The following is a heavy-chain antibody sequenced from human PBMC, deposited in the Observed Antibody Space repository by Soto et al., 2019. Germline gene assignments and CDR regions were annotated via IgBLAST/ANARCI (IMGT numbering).Heavy chain of an antibody. J-gene: IGHJ1*01. CDR1: GYSFTSYG. CDR2: ISAYNGIT. Sequence: QVPLVQSGAEVKKPGASVKVSCKATGYSFTSYGISWVRQAPGQGFEWMGWISAYNGITNYAQKLQGRVTMTTDTSTSTAYMDLRSLRSHDTAVYYCAREGYCRGGSCYVVEVQHWGQGTLVTVSS. D-gene: IGHD2-15*01. V-gene: IGHV1-18*01. CDR3: AREGYCRGGSCYVVEVQH.